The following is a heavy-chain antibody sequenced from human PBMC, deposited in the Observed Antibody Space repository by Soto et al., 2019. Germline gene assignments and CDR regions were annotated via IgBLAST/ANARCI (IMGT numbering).Heavy chain of an antibody. Sequence: PGGSLRLSCAASGFTFSSYSMNWVRQAPGKGLEWVSGISWNSGSIGYADSVKGRFTISRDNAKNSLYLQMNSLRAEDTALYYCAKEASTSCRIDYWGQGTLVTVSS. D-gene: IGHD2-2*01. CDR3: AKEASTSCRIDY. CDR1: GFTFSSYS. V-gene: IGHV3-9*01. J-gene: IGHJ4*02. CDR2: ISWNSGSI.